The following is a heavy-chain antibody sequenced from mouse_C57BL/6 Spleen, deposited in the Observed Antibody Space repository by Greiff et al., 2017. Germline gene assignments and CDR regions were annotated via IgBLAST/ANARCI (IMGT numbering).Heavy chain of an antibody. CDR3: ARWSGSSSKTGDD. J-gene: IGHJ3*01. CDR1: GYSFTDYS. CDR2: INPNDGTT. Sequence: EVQLQQSGPELVKPGASVKISCKASGYSFTDYSMNWVKQSNGKSLEWIGEINPNDGTTNYNQKFKGKATLTVDQSSSTAYMQLNSLTSEDSAVYYCARWSGSSSKTGDDWGQGTLVTVSA. V-gene: IGHV1-39*01. D-gene: IGHD1-1*01.